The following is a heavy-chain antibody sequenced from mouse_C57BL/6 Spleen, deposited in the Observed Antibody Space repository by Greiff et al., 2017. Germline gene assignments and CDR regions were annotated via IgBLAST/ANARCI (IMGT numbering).Heavy chain of an antibody. V-gene: IGHV1-7*01. CDR1: GYTFTSYW. CDR2: INPCSGYT. CDR3: ARSGYGNYDAKDC. D-gene: IGHD2-10*02. J-gene: IGHJ4*01. Sequence: VQLQQSGAELVKPGASVKLSCKASGYTFTSYWMNWVKQRPGQGLEWIGYINPCSGYTKYNQKFKDKATLTEDTSSSTAYMQRSSLTYEDSAVYYCARSGYGNYDAKDCRGQGATVT.